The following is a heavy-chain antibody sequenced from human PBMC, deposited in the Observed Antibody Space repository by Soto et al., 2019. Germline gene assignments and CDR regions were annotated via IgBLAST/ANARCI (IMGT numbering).Heavy chain of an antibody. CDR2: MNPNSGNT. D-gene: IGHD3-10*01. Sequence: QVQLVQSGAEVKKPGASVKVSCKASGYTFTSYDINWVRQATGQGLEWMGWMNPNSGNTGYAQKFQGRVTMTRNTSISTAYMELSSLRSEVTAVYYCARGQRANYYGSGSYLAAGYWGQGTLVTVSS. CDR3: ARGQRANYYGSGSYLAAGY. V-gene: IGHV1-8*01. CDR1: GYTFTSYD. J-gene: IGHJ4*02.